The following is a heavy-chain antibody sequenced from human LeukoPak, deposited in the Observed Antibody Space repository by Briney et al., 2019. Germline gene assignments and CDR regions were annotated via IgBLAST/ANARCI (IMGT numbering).Heavy chain of an antibody. Sequence: SETLSLTCAVYGGSFSGYYWSWIRQPPGKGLEWIGEINHSGSTNYNPSLKSRVTISVDTSKNQFSLKLSSVTAADTAVYYCARGEPLYDSSGYFYYFDYWGQGTLVTASS. CDR2: INHSGST. J-gene: IGHJ4*02. CDR3: ARGEPLYDSSGYFYYFDY. CDR1: GGSFSGYY. V-gene: IGHV4-34*01. D-gene: IGHD3-22*01.